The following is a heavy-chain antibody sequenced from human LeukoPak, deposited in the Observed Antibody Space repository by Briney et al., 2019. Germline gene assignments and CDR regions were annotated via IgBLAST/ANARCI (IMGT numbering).Heavy chain of an antibody. V-gene: IGHV4-59*01. Sequence: PSETLSLTCTVSGASISSYYWSWIRQTPGKGLEWIGYLFNSGSTNHNPSFKSRVTISQDTSKNQFSLNLSSVTAADTAVYYCARGSKWAPLDYWSQGTLVTVSS. CDR2: LFNSGST. J-gene: IGHJ4*02. CDR3: ARGSKWAPLDY. CDR1: GASISSYY. D-gene: IGHD1-26*01.